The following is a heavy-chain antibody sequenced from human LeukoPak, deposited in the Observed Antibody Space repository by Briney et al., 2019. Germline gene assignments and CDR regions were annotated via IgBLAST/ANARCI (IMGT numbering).Heavy chain of an antibody. CDR3: ARDGATLWSGYAAQPHYMDV. Sequence: SETLSLTCTVSGGSISSTNYYWGWIRQPPGKGLEWIGSIYYSGSAYYNPSLKSRVTISVDTSKNQFSLRLNSVTAADTAVYYCARDGATLWSGYAAQPHYMDVWGKGTTVTVSS. J-gene: IGHJ6*03. CDR2: IYYSGSA. V-gene: IGHV4-39*07. D-gene: IGHD3-3*01. CDR1: GGSISSTNYY.